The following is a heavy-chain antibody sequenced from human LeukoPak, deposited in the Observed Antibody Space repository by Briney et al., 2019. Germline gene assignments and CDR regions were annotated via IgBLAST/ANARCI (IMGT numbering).Heavy chain of an antibody. Sequence: PSETLSLTCTVSGGSISSYYWSWIRQPPGKGLEWIGYIYYSGSTNYNPSLKSRVTISVDTSKNQFSLKLSSVTAADTAVYYCAKIVVVVPAAPWGQGTLVTVSS. CDR3: AKIVVVVPAAP. J-gene: IGHJ5*02. D-gene: IGHD2-2*01. CDR2: IYYSGST. V-gene: IGHV4-59*08. CDR1: GGSISSYY.